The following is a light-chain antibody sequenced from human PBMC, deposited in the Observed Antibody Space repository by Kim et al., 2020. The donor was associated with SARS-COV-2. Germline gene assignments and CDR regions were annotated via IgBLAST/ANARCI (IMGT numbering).Light chain of an antibody. CDR2: STN. J-gene: IGLJ3*02. CDR1: SGSASTNYY. CDR3: VLYMGSGIWV. V-gene: IGLV8-61*01. Sequence: GATVTLTCGLSSGSASTNYYPSWYQQTPGQAPRTLIYSTNTRSSGVPDRFSGSILGNKAALTITGAQADDESDYYCVLYMGSGIWVFGGGTQLTVL.